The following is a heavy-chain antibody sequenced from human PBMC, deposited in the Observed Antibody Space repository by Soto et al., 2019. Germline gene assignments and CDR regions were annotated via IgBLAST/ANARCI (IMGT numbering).Heavy chain of an antibody. V-gene: IGHV1-69*02. CDR3: ARFRGSYGMDV. CDR2: FIPILGIP. Sequence: QVQLVQSGAEVKKPGSSVKVSCKASGGTFSSYTISWVRQAPGQGLEWMGRFIPILGIPNYAQKFQGRVTITADNSTSPAYMEPSSLRSEDTAVYYCARFRGSYGMDVWGQGTTVTVSS. J-gene: IGHJ6*02. D-gene: IGHD3-10*01. CDR1: GGTFSSYT.